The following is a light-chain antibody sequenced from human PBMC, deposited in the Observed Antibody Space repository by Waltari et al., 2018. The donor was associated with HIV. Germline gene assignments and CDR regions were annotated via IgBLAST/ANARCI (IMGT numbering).Light chain of an antibody. CDR2: DVS. V-gene: IGLV2-11*01. J-gene: IGLJ2*01. Sequence: QSALTQPRSVSGSPGQSVTISCTGSSSDVGGYNYVSWYQQRPTKAPKLIIYDVSERPSGVPDRVSGSKSGNRASLTISELQAEDEADYYCYSYAGSLLFGGGTKLTVL. CDR1: SSDVGGYNY. CDR3: YSYAGSLL.